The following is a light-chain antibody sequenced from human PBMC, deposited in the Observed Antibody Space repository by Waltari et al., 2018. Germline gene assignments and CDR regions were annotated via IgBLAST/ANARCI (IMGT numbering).Light chain of an antibody. Sequence: DIQMTQSPSTLSASVGDRVAITCRASQSISSWLAWYQQKPGKAPKLLIYKASSLESGVPSRFSGSGSGTEFTLTISSLQPDDFATYYCQQYLSYPLTFGPGTKVDIK. J-gene: IGKJ3*01. V-gene: IGKV1-5*03. CDR3: QQYLSYPLT. CDR1: QSISSW. CDR2: KAS.